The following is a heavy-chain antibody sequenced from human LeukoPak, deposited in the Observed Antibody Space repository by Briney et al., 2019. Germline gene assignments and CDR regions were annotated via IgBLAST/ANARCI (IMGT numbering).Heavy chain of an antibody. J-gene: IGHJ3*02. Sequence: SETLSLTCTVSGGSISSSSYYWGWIRQPPGKGLEWIGSIYYSGSTYYNPSLKSRVTISVDTSKNQFSLKLSSVTAADTAVYYCASFLNYYDSSGAFDIWGQGTMVTVSS. CDR2: IYYSGST. CDR3: ASFLNYYDSSGAFDI. CDR1: GGSISSSSYY. V-gene: IGHV4-39*01. D-gene: IGHD3-22*01.